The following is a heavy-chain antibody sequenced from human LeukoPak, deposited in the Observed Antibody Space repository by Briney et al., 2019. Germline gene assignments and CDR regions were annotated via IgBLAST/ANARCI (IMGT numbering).Heavy chain of an antibody. CDR2: ISGGSEYI. Sequence: GGSLRLSCAASGFTFSTYSMNWVRQTPGKGLEWVSPISGGSEYIYYTDSVKGRFTISRDNAKNSLYLQMSSLRADDTAVYYCASGIYYASVHTWSPVWGQGTLVTVS. CDR3: ASGIYYASVHTWSPV. CDR1: GFTFSTYS. D-gene: IGHD3-10*01. J-gene: IGHJ4*02. V-gene: IGHV3-21*01.